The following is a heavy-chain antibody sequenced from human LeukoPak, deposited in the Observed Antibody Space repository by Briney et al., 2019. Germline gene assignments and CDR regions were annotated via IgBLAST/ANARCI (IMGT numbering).Heavy chain of an antibody. J-gene: IGHJ6*02. D-gene: IGHD2-8*01. Sequence: PSETLSLTCAVYGGSFSGYYWSWIRQPPGKGLEWIGEINHSGSTNYNPSLKSRVTISVDTSKNQFSLKLSSVTAADTAVYYCARSGCTNGVCYRGYYYGMDVWGQGTTVTVSS. CDR1: GGSFSGYY. CDR2: INHSGST. V-gene: IGHV4-34*01. CDR3: ARSGCTNGVCYRGYYYGMDV.